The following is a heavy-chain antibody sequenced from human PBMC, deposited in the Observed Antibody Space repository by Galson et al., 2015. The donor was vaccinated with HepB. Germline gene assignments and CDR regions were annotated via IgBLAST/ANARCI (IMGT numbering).Heavy chain of an antibody. V-gene: IGHV4-59*01. Sequence: LSLTCTVSGGSISSYYWCWLRQPPEEGVGWVVFIYYSGSTNYNPSLKSRVTITVDTSKNQFSLKLSSVTAADTAVYYCARAPHYYDNSSYYPLFDYRGQGTMVTVSS. J-gene: IGHJ4*02. CDR3: ARAPHYYDNSSYYPLFDY. D-gene: IGHD3-22*01. CDR1: GGSISSYY. CDR2: IYYSGST.